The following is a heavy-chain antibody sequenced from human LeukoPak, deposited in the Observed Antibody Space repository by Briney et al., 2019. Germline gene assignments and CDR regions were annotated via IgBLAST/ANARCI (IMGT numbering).Heavy chain of an antibody. J-gene: IGHJ1*01. CDR2: IYYSGST. Sequence: SETLSLTCTVSGGSISSSSYYWGWIRQPPGKGLEWIGSIYYSGSTYYNPSLKSRVTISVDTSKNQFSLKLSSVTAADTAVYYCARVLSLAQWLVVEPEYFQHWGQGTLVTVSS. D-gene: IGHD6-19*01. V-gene: IGHV4-39*07. CDR3: ARVLSLAQWLVVEPEYFQH. CDR1: GGSISSSSYY.